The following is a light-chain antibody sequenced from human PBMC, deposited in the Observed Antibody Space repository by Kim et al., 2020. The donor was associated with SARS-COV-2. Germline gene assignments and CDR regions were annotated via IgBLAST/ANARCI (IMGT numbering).Light chain of an antibody. CDR3: QQANTFPIT. CDR2: AAS. V-gene: IGKV1D-12*01. CDR1: QGINNR. Sequence: AAVGDRVTITCRASQGINNRLAWYQQKPGKAPKLLIYAASNLQSGVSSRFSGSGSGTDFTLTISSLRPEDSASYYCQQANTFPITFGQGTRLEIK. J-gene: IGKJ5*01.